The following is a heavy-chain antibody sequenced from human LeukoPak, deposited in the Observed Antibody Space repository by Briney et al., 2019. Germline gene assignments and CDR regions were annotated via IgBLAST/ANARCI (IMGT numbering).Heavy chain of an antibody. V-gene: IGHV1-18*01. CDR2: ISAYNGNT. J-gene: IGHJ4*02. Sequence: ASVKVSCKASGYTFTSYGISWVRQAPGQGLEWMGWISAYNGNTNYAQKLQGRVTMTRDTSTSTVYMELSSLRSEDTAVYYYARDADILTGGPGYFDYWGQGTLVTVSS. D-gene: IGHD3-9*01. CDR3: ARDADILTGGPGYFDY. CDR1: GYTFTSYG.